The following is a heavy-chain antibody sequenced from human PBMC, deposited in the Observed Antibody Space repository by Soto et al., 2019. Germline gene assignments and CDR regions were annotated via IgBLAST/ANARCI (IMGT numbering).Heavy chain of an antibody. V-gene: IGHV3-30*18. CDR1: GFTFSDYA. CDR3: AKGGRQWLVTSDFNY. Sequence: VQLVESGGGVVQPGRSLRLSCAASGFTFSDYAVHWVRQAPGKGLEGVAVVSHDGRNTHYADSVKGRFTISRDSSKNTVSLEMTSLRAEDTAVYYCAKGGRQWLVTSDFNYWGQGALVTVSS. J-gene: IGHJ4*02. CDR2: VSHDGRNT. D-gene: IGHD6-19*01.